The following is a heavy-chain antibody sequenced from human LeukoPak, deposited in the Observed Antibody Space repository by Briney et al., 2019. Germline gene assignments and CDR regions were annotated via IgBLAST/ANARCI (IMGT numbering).Heavy chain of an antibody. D-gene: IGHD1-26*01. CDR3: ARVGRWEVLGAYDY. J-gene: IGHJ4*02. CDR1: GFTFSDHY. V-gene: IGHV3-72*01. CDR2: IRNTANSYST. Sequence: GGSLRLSCAASGFTFSDHYMDWVRQAPGKGLEWVGRIRNTANSYSTASAASVRGRFSISRDGSKNSLYLQMNSLKIEDTAVYYCARVGRWEVLGAYDYWGQGTLVTVSS.